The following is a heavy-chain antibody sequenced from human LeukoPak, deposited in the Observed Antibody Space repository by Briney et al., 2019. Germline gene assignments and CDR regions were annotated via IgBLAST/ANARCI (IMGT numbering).Heavy chain of an antibody. CDR2: ISSSGRTI. D-gene: IGHD6-19*01. V-gene: IGHV3-11*01. J-gene: IGHJ6*03. CDR1: GFTFSDYY. CDR3: ARGSSGWRGNYYYYYMDV. Sequence: GGSLRLSCAASGFTFSDYYMSWIRQAPGKGLEWVSYISSSGRTIYYAHSVKGRFTISRDNAKNSLYLQMNSLRAEDTAVYYCARGSSGWRGNYYYYYMDVWGKGTTVTVSS.